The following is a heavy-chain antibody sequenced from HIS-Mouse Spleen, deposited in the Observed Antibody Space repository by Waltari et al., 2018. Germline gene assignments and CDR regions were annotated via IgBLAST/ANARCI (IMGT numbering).Heavy chain of an antibody. D-gene: IGHD6-13*01. Sequence: QVQLVESGGGVVQPGRSLRLSGAASGFTFSSYAMHWVRQAPGKGLGWIVSMYYTGSTYYNRSLKGRVTISVDTCKNPFSLKLSSVTAADTAVYYCAREIPYSSSWYDWYFDLWGRGTLVTVSS. CDR1: GFTFSSYA. CDR2: MYYTGST. V-gene: IGHV3-30*04. CDR3: AREIPYSSSWYDWYFDL. J-gene: IGHJ2*01.